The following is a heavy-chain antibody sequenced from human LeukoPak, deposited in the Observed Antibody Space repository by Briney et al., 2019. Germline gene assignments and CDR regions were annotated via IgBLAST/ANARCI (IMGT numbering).Heavy chain of an antibody. Sequence: PSETLSLTCTVSGDSVSNGGYYWSWIRQHPGKGLEWIGYIYYSGSTYYNPSLKSRVTISIDTSNNQFSLKLSSVIAADTAVYXCAXDXGSGSSFDLWGQGTLVTVSS. V-gene: IGHV4-31*03. CDR1: GDSVSNGGYY. D-gene: IGHD3-22*01. CDR3: AXDXGSGSSFDL. CDR2: IYYSGST. J-gene: IGHJ4*02.